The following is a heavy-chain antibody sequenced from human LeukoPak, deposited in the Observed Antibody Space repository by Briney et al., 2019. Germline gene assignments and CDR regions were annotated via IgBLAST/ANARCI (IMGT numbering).Heavy chain of an antibody. CDR3: ASARYYYDSSDYYYSGLDAFDI. J-gene: IGHJ3*02. CDR1: GYRFTGYY. V-gene: IGHV1-2*02. D-gene: IGHD3-22*01. Sequence: GASVKVSCKASGYRFTGYYVHWVRQAPGQGLQWMGWINPNSGGTNYAQRFQGRVTVTRDTSISTAYMELSRLRSDDTAVYYCASARYYYDSSDYYYSGLDAFDIWGQGTMVTVSS. CDR2: INPNSGGT.